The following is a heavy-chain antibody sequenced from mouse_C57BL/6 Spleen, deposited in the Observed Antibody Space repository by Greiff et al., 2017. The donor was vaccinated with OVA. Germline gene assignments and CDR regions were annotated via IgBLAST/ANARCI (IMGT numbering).Heavy chain of an antibody. CDR1: GFSLTSYG. CDR3: ARGGYDRDYYAMDY. CDR2: IWSGGST. Sequence: VQLVESGPGLVQPSQSLSITCTVSGFSLTSYGVHWVRQSPGKGLEWLGVIWSGGSTDYNAAFISRLSISKDNSKSQVFFKMNSLQADDTAIYYCARGGYDRDYYAMDYWGQGTSVTVSS. J-gene: IGHJ4*01. D-gene: IGHD2-2*01. V-gene: IGHV2-2*01.